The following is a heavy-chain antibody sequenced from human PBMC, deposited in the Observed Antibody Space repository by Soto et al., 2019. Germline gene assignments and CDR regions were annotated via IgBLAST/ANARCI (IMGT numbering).Heavy chain of an antibody. D-gene: IGHD2-2*01. Sequence: PSETLSLTCTVSGGSISSYYWSWIRQPPGKGLDWIGYIYYSGSTNYNPSLKSRVTISVDTSKNQFSLKLSSVTAADTAVYYCARDQGYCSSTSCYFDWFDPWGQGTLVTVSS. CDR2: IYYSGST. CDR1: GGSISSYY. J-gene: IGHJ5*02. CDR3: ARDQGYCSSTSCYFDWFDP. V-gene: IGHV4-59*01.